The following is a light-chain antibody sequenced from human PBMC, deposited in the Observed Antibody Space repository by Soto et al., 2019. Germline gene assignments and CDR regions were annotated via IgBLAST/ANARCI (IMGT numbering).Light chain of an antibody. V-gene: IGKV3-20*01. J-gene: IGKJ1*01. CDR2: GAS. CDR3: QQYGSSPRT. CDR1: QSVTSSY. Sequence: EIVLTQSPGTLSLSPGERAALYCRASQSVTSSYLAWYQQKPGQAPRLLIYGASSRATGIPDRFSGSGSGTDFTLTISRPEPEDFAVYYCQQYGSSPRTFGQGTKVDIK.